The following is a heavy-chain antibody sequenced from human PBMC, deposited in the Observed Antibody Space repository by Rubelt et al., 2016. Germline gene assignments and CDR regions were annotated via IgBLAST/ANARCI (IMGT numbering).Heavy chain of an antibody. CDR2: IIPIFGTA. V-gene: IGHV1-69*01. CDR3: ARALSYSSGWWDYYFDY. Sequence: GRQAPGQGLEWMGGIIPIFGTANYAQKFQGRVTITADESTSTAYMELSSLRSEDTAVYYCARALSYSSGWWDYYFDYWGQGTLVTVSS. D-gene: IGHD6-19*01. J-gene: IGHJ4*02.